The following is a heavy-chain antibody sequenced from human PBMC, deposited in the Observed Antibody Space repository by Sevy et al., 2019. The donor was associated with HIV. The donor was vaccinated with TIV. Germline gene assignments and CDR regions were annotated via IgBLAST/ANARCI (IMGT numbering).Heavy chain of an antibody. V-gene: IGHV1-69*13. Sequence: ASVKVSCKASGGTFSSYGVSWVRLAPGQGLEWMGGIIPILGTVNYAQKFQGRVTITADESTKTAYMELSSLRSEDTAVYYCARGGGNGWYYFDYWGQETLVTVS. CDR2: IIPILGTV. CDR1: GGTFSSYG. CDR3: ARGGGNGWYYFDY. J-gene: IGHJ4*02. D-gene: IGHD6-19*01.